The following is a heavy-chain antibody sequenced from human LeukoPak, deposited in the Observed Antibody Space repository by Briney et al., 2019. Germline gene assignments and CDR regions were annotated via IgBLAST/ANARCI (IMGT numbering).Heavy chain of an antibody. Sequence: HPGGSLRLSCAASGFTFSSYAMDWVRQAPGKGLEWVSAISGSGGSTYYADSVKGRFTISRDNSKNTLFLQMNSLRAEDTAVYYCAKDLHDYGNYVGWFDSWGQGTLVTVSS. CDR1: GFTFSSYA. CDR3: AKDLHDYGNYVGWFDS. CDR2: ISGSGGST. J-gene: IGHJ5*01. D-gene: IGHD4-11*01. V-gene: IGHV3-23*01.